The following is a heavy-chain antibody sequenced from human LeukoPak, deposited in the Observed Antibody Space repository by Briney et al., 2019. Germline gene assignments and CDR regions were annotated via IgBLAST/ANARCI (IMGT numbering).Heavy chain of an antibody. Sequence: ASVKVSCKASGYTFTGYYMHWVRQAPGQGLEWMGWINPNSGGTNYAQKFQGRVTMTRDTSISTAYMELSRLRSEDTAVYYCATLDTAMVPIDYWGQGTLVTVSS. V-gene: IGHV1-2*02. D-gene: IGHD5-18*01. CDR1: GYTFTGYY. CDR2: INPNSGGT. CDR3: ATLDTAMVPIDY. J-gene: IGHJ4*02.